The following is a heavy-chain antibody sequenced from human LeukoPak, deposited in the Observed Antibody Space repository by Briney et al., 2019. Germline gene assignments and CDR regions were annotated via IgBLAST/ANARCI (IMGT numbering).Heavy chain of an antibody. Sequence: PSQTLSLTRTVSGGSISSGGYYWSWIRQHPGKGLEWIGYIYYSGSTYYNPSLKSRVTISVDTSKNQFSRKLSSVTAADTAVYYCARDRRGTMVRGVTYNWFDPWGQGTLVTVSS. CDR1: GGSISSGGYY. D-gene: IGHD3-10*01. CDR2: IYYSGST. CDR3: ARDRRGTMVRGVTYNWFDP. V-gene: IGHV4-31*03. J-gene: IGHJ5*02.